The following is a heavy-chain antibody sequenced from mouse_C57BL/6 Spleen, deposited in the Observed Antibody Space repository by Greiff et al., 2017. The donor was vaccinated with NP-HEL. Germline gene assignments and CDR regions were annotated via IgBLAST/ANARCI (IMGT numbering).Heavy chain of an antibody. CDR1: GYAFTNYL. CDR2: INPGSGGT. J-gene: IGHJ1*03. V-gene: IGHV1-54*01. CDR3: ARSGNWDWYFDV. D-gene: IGHD4-1*01. Sequence: QVQLQQSGAELVRPGTSVKVSCKASGYAFTNYLIEWVKQRPGQGLEWIGVINPGSGGTNYNEKFKGKATLTADKSSSTAYMQLSSLTSEDSAVYFWARSGNWDWYFDVWGTGTTVTVSS.